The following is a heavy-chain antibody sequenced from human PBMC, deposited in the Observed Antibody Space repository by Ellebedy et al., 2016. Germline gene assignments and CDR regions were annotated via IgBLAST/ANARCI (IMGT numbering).Heavy chain of an antibody. J-gene: IGHJ4*02. D-gene: IGHD5-18*01. CDR1: GYTFTSYA. CDR2: INAGNGNT. V-gene: IGHV1-3*01. CDR3: ARGGGSGYSYEVY. Sequence: ASVKVSCKASGYTFTSYATHWVRQAPGQRLEWMGWINAGNGNTKYSQKFQGRVTITRDTSASTAYMELSSLRSEDTAVYYCARGGGSGYSYEVYWGQGTLVTVSS.